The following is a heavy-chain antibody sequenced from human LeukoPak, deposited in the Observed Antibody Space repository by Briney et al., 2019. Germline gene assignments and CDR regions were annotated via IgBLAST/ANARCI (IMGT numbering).Heavy chain of an antibody. Sequence: GGSLRLPCAASGFTFSSYAMHWVRQAPGKGLEWVAVISYDGSNKYYADSVKGRFTISRDNSKNTLYLQMNSLRAEDTAVYYCARGLVGAAGGYYFDYWGQGTLVTVSS. D-gene: IGHD1-26*01. V-gene: IGHV3-30-3*01. CDR1: GFTFSSYA. J-gene: IGHJ4*02. CDR2: ISYDGSNK. CDR3: ARGLVGAAGGYYFDY.